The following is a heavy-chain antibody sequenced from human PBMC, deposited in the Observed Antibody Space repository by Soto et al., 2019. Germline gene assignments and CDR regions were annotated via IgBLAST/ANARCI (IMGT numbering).Heavy chain of an antibody. Sequence: EVQLVESGGCLVQPGGSLRLSCAASGFTFSSYWMSWFRQAPGKGLEWVANIKQDGSEENYVDSVKGRFTISRDNAKNALYLQMNSLRVEDTAVYYCAREIAARLWGKGTKVTVSS. CDR3: AREIAARL. CDR2: IKQDGSEE. D-gene: IGHD6-6*01. V-gene: IGHV3-7*01. CDR1: GFTFSSYW. J-gene: IGHJ6*04.